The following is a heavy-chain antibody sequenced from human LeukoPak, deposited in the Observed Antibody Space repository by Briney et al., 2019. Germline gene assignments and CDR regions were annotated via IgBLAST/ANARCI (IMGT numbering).Heavy chain of an antibody. J-gene: IGHJ4*02. CDR1: GFTFSDYS. D-gene: IGHD5-24*01. CDR2: IGIDSGNT. V-gene: IGHV3-48*01. Sequence: GSLRLSCAASGFTFSDYSMNWVRKAPGKGLEWISYIGIDSGNTNYADSVKGRFTISGDKAKNSLYLQMNSLRVEDTAVYYCARDYKYALDNWGQGTLVTVSS. CDR3: ARDYKYALDN.